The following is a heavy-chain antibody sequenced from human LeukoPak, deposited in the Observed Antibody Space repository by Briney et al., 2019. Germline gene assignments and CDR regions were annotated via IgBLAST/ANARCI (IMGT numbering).Heavy chain of an antibody. D-gene: IGHD1-26*01. CDR3: ATDSAYSFEY. CDR1: GFTFSTYW. CDR2: IKPDGSGK. V-gene: IGHV3-7*04. J-gene: IGHJ4*02. Sequence: GGSLRLSCAASGFTFSTYWMSWVRQAPGKGLDWVAKIKPDGSGKYFVDSVEGRFTISRDNAKNSLYLQMNSLRAEDTALYYCATDSAYSFEYWGQGTPVTVSS.